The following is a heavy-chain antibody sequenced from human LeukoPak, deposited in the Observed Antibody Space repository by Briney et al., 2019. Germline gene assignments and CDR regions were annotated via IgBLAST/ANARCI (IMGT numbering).Heavy chain of an antibody. CDR3: ARILLGSPTGFDY. V-gene: IGHV4-34*01. D-gene: IGHD1-14*01. CDR2: INHSGST. J-gene: IGHJ4*02. Sequence: SETLSLTCAVYGGSFSGYYWSWIRQPPGKGLEWIGEINHSGSTNYNPSLKSRVTISVDTSKNQFSLKLSSVTAADTAVYYCARILLGSPTGFDYWGQGTLVTVSS. CDR1: GGSFSGYY.